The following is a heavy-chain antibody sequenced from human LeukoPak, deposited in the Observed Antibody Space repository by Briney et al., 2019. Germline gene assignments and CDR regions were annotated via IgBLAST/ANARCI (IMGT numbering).Heavy chain of an antibody. J-gene: IGHJ4*02. V-gene: IGHV4-38-2*02. CDR2: IYYSGST. CDR3: ARDTSRFNYGSGSYYDY. Sequence: GSLRLSCTASGFTFSDYYMSWIRQPPGKGLEWIGSIYYSGSTYYNPSLKSRVTISVDTSKNQFSLKLSSVTAADTAVYYCARDTSRFNYGSGSYYDYWGQGTLVTVSS. D-gene: IGHD3-10*01. CDR1: GFTFSDYY.